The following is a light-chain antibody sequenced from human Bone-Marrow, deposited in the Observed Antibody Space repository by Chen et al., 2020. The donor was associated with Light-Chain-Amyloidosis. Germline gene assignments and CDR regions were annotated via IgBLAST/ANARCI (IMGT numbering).Light chain of an antibody. Sequence: QSALTQPASVSGSPGQSITISCTGTSSDVGGDNHVSWYQQHPDKAPKLMIYEVTNRPSWVPDRVSGSKSDNTASLTSSGLQTEDEADYFCSSYTITNTLGFGSGTRVTVL. CDR3: SSYTITNTLG. CDR2: EVT. V-gene: IGLV2-14*01. CDR1: SSDVGGDNH. J-gene: IGLJ1*01.